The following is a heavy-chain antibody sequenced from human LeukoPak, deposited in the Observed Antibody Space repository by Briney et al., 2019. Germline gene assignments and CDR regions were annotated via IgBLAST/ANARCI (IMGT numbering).Heavy chain of an antibody. Sequence: PSETLSLTCTVSGGSISSYYWSWIRQPPGKGVEWIGYISHSGSTNYDPSLKSRVIISVDTSKKQFSLKLSSVTAADTAVYFCARHRLEMASTHDAFDLWGQGTMVTVSS. V-gene: IGHV4-59*08. J-gene: IGHJ3*01. CDR3: ARHRLEMASTHDAFDL. CDR1: GGSISSYY. CDR2: ISHSGST. D-gene: IGHD5-24*01.